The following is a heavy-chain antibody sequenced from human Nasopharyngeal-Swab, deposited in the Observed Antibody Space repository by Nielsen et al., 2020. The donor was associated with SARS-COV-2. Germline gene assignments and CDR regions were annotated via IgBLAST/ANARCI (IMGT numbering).Heavy chain of an antibody. CDR3: ARGGGSSSWVDY. Sequence: SETLSLICTVSGGSISSYYWSWIRQPPGKGLEWIGYIYYSGSTNYNPSLKSRVTISVDTSKNQFSLKLSSVTAADTAVYYCARGGGSSSWVDYWGQGTLVTVSS. CDR1: GGSISSYY. V-gene: IGHV4-59*01. D-gene: IGHD6-13*01. CDR2: IYYSGST. J-gene: IGHJ4*02.